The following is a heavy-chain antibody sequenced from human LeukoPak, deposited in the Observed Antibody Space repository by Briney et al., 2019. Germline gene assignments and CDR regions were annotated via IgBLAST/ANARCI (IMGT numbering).Heavy chain of an antibody. CDR2: ISGTGGFTTST. D-gene: IGHD4-17*01. CDR1: GFTFSNYA. Sequence: PGGSLRLSCAASGFTFSNYAMTWVRQAPGKGLEWVSTISGTGGFTTSTYYADAVKGRFTISRDNSKNTLYLQMNSLRAEDTALYYCAKRAVTIGPFLPHNDYWGQGTLVTVSS. J-gene: IGHJ4*02. V-gene: IGHV3-23*01. CDR3: AKRAVTIGPFLPHNDY.